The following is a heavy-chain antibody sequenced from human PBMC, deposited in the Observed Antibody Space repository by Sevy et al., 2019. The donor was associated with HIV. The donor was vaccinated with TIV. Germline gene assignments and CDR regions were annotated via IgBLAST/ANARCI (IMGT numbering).Heavy chain of an antibody. CDR3: ARQRAYYYDSSVWGGNAFDI. Sequence: GGSLRLSCVASGFTVTSNYMSWVRQAPGKGLEWVSIIYSAGITYYADSVKGRFTISRDNSKNTLYLQMNSLRAEDTAVYYCARQRAYYYDSSVWGGNAFDIWGQGTMVTVSS. V-gene: IGHV3-53*01. CDR1: GFTVTSNY. J-gene: IGHJ3*02. CDR2: IYSAGIT. D-gene: IGHD3-22*01.